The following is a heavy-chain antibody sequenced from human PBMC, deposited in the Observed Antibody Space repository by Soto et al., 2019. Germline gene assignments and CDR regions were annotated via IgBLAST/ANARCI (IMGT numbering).Heavy chain of an antibody. Sequence: SETLSLTCAVYGGSFSGYYWSWIRQPPGKGLEWIGEINHSGSTNYNPSLKSRVTISVDTSKNQFSLKLSSVTAADTAVYYCARAPRRSSSSWFYYYYGMDVWGQGTTVTVSS. J-gene: IGHJ6*02. V-gene: IGHV4-34*01. CDR2: INHSGST. D-gene: IGHD6-13*01. CDR3: ARAPRRSSSSWFYYYYGMDV. CDR1: GGSFSGYY.